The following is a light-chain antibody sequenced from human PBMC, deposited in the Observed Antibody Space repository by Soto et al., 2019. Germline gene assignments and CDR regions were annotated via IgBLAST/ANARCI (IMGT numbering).Light chain of an antibody. CDR1: QSVSSSY. V-gene: IGKV3-20*01. J-gene: IGKJ1*01. Sequence: EVVLTQSPGTLSLSPGESATLSCRASQSVSSSYLAWYQQKPGQAPRLLIYGASSRATGVPDRFSGSGSGTDFTLTTSSLEPEDFAVYYCQQYGSSPVTFGQGTKVEIK. CDR2: GAS. CDR3: QQYGSSPVT.